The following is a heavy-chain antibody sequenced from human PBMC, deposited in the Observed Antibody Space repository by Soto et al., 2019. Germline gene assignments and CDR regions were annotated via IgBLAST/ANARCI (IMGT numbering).Heavy chain of an antibody. J-gene: IGHJ6*02. CDR1: GFTFSSYS. V-gene: IGHV3-21*01. Sequence: KTGGSLRLSCAASGFTFSSYSMNWVRQAPGKGLEWVSSISSSSSYIYYADSVKGRFTISRDNAKNSLYLQMNRLRAEDTAVYYCARSYDSSGYYYWKYYYGMDVWGQGTTVTVSS. CDR3: ARSYDSSGYYYWKYYYGMDV. D-gene: IGHD3-22*01. CDR2: ISSSSSYI.